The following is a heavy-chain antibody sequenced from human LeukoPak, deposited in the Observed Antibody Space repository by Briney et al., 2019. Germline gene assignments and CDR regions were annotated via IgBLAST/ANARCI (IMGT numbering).Heavy chain of an antibody. CDR1: GYTFTGYY. D-gene: IGHD3-22*01. V-gene: IGHV1-2*02. CDR3: ARDLLYYDIAGA. Sequence: ASVTVSSMPSGYTFTGYYMHWVRQAPGQGLEWMGWINPNRGGTNYAQKFQGRVTMTRDTSISTAYMELSRLRSDDTAVYYCARDLLYYDIAGAWGQGTLVTVSS. J-gene: IGHJ5*02. CDR2: INPNRGGT.